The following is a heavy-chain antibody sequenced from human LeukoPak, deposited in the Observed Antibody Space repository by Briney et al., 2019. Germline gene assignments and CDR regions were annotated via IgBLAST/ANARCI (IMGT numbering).Heavy chain of an antibody. CDR2: VYPSGYT. CDR3: ARDLVVGALNWFDP. D-gene: IGHD1-26*01. CDR1: GASISSYY. J-gene: IGHJ5*02. V-gene: IGHV4-4*08. Sequence: SETLSLTCTVSGASISSYYWGWIRQPPTKELEWIGYVYPSGYTNDNPSLRSRVTISVDTSKNQFPLKLSSVTAADTAVYYCARDLVVGALNWFDPWGQGTLVTVSS.